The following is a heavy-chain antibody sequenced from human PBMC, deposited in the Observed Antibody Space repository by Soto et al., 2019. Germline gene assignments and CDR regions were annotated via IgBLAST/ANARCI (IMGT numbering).Heavy chain of an antibody. V-gene: IGHV3-53*01. CDR2: VYDTDGI. J-gene: IGHJ3*02. CDR3: ANWRLREHAYDI. D-gene: IGHD4-17*01. CDR1: GLTVTGKKY. Sequence: TEGSLRLSCGGSGLTVTGKKYVALVRQAPGKGLEWVSGVYDTDGIYYADSVKGRFTSSRDNSKTIVYLEMNSLTPDDTAVYYFANWRLREHAYDIWCLAQTGTVS.